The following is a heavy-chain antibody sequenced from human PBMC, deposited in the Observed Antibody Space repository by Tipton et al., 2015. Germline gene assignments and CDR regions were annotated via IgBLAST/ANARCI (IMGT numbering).Heavy chain of an antibody. Sequence: TLSLTCTVSGGSFNHSPYYWGWIRQPPGKGLEWIGSIYYSGNTYYNPSLKSRVTISVDTSKNQFSLKLTSVTAADTAVYYCARPLFGCSSSNCALDYWGQGTLVTVSS. V-gene: IGHV4-39*01. CDR2: IYYSGNT. CDR3: ARPLFGCSSSNCALDY. D-gene: IGHD2-2*01. CDR1: GGSFNHSPYY. J-gene: IGHJ4*02.